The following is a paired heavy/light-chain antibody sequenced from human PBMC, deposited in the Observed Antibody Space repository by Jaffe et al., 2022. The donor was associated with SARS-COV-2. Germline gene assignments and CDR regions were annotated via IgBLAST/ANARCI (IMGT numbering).Light chain of an antibody. V-gene: IGKV1-5*03. Sequence: DIQMTQSPSTLSASAGDRVTITCRASQSISRWLAWYQQKPGKAPKLLISEASSLESGVPSRFSGSGSGTEFTLTISSLQPDDFATYYCQQYSTYSWTFGQGTTVEI. CDR3: QQYSTYSWT. CDR1: QSISRW. CDR2: EAS. J-gene: IGKJ1*01.
Heavy chain of an antibody. J-gene: IGHJ4*02. Sequence: EVQLVESGGGLVQPGGSLKLSCAASGFTFSDSAINWVRQASGKGLEWVGRIRSKANDYATAYAASVKGRFIISRDDSRNTAYLQMNSLKIEDTAVYYCASHYSRPDYWGQGTLVTASS. CDR2: IRSKANDYAT. D-gene: IGHD4-4*01. CDR1: GFTFSDSA. V-gene: IGHV3-73*02. CDR3: ASHYSRPDY.